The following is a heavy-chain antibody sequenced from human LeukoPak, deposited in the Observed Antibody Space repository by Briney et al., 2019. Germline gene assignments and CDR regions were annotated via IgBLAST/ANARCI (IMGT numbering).Heavy chain of an antibody. CDR1: GGSISSYY. Sequence: SETLSLTCTVSGGSISSYYWSWIRQPPGKGLEWIGYIYYSGSTNYNPSLKSRVTISVDTSKNQFSLKLSSVTAADTAVYYCARGFYYYDSSGYYHPAYYYYGMDVWGQGTTVNVSS. V-gene: IGHV4-59*08. D-gene: IGHD3-22*01. CDR3: ARGFYYYDSSGYYHPAYYYYGMDV. CDR2: IYYSGST. J-gene: IGHJ6*02.